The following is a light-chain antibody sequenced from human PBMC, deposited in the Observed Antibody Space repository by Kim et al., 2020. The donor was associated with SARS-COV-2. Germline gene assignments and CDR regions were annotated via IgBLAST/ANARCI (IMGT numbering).Light chain of an antibody. CDR1: SSDIGGYNY. J-gene: IGLJ2*01. Sequence: QSSPISCPGSSSDIGGYNYVSWYQQHPGKAPKLMIYEVSERPSGVPDRFSGSKSGNTASLTVSGLQAEDEAGYYCSSYAGSNIVVFGGGTQLTVL. CDR3: SSYAGSNIVV. V-gene: IGLV2-8*01. CDR2: EVS.